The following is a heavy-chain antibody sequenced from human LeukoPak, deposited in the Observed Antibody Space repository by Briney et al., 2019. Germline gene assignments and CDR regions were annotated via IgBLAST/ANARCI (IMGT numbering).Heavy chain of an antibody. J-gene: IGHJ4*02. CDR3: AKDVDLGATAYYLDY. CDR2: ISYDGSNK. Sequence: GGSQRLSCAASGFTFSSYGMHWVRQAPGKGLGWVAVISYDGSNKYYADSVKGRFTISRDNSKNTLYLQMNSLRAGDTAIYYCAKDVDLGATAYYLDYWGQGTPVTVSS. V-gene: IGHV3-30*18. CDR1: GFTFSSYG. D-gene: IGHD1-26*01.